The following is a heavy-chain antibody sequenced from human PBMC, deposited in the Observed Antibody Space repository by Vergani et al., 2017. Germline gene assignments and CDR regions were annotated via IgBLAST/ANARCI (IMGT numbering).Heavy chain of an antibody. D-gene: IGHD2-15*01. V-gene: IGHV1-69*01. CDR2: VIPILDTP. Sequence: QVILEQSGPEVKKPGSSVTVSCKASGGRFNMHAISWVRQAPGQGLEWMGGVIPILDTPNYAQNFRGRVSITADESTCTAYMELTSLTSDDTAVYFCAGDPAVLFFFDSWGKGTLITFSS. CDR3: AGDPAVLFFFDS. J-gene: IGHJ4*02. CDR1: GGRFNMHA.